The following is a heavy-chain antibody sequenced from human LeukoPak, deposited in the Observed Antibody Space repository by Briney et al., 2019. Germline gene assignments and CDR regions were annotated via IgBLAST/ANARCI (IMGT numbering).Heavy chain of an antibody. D-gene: IGHD2-2*01. V-gene: IGHV4-30-4*08. J-gene: IGHJ4*02. CDR3: ARFKVPAATFDY. CDR2: IYYSGST. CDR1: GGSISSGDYY. Sequence: SQTLSLTCTVSGGSISSGDYYWSSIRQPPGKGLEWIGYIYYSGSTYYNPSLKSRVTISVDTSENQFSLKLSSVTAADTAVYYCARFKVPAATFDYWGQGTLVTVSS.